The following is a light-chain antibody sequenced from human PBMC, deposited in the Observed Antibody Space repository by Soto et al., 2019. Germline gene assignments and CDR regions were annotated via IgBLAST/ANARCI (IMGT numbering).Light chain of an antibody. CDR3: QQRSNWPPWT. CDR2: DAS. Sequence: EIVLTQSPATLSLSPGERATLSCRASQSVSSYLAWYQQKPGQAPRLLIYDASNRATGIPARFSGSGSGTDFTLTISSLEPADFAVYYCQQRSNWPPWTFDQGTKLEIK. V-gene: IGKV3-11*01. J-gene: IGKJ1*01. CDR1: QSVSSY.